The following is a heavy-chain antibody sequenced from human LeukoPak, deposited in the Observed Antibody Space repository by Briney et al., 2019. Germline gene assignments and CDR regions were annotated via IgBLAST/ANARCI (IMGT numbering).Heavy chain of an antibody. J-gene: IGHJ4*02. CDR3: AKGGYGSGSYFGEFDY. Sequence: GGSLRLSCAASGFTFSSYAMSWVRQAPGKGLEWVSAISGSGGSTYYADSVKGRFTISRDNSKNTLYLQMNSLRAEDTAVYYCAKGGYGSGSYFGEFDYWGQGTLVTVSS. CDR2: ISGSGGST. V-gene: IGHV3-23*01. D-gene: IGHD3-10*01. CDR1: GFTFSSYA.